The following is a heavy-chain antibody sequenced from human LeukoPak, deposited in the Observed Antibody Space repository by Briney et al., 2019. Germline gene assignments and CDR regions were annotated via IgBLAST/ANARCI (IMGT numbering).Heavy chain of an antibody. Sequence: GEPLKISCKGSGYSFTSYWIGWVRQMPGKGLEWMGIIYPGDSDTRYSPSFQGQVTISADKSISTAYLQWSSLKASDTAMYYCARSSFGSGSSGYYYNYYMDVWGKGTTVTVSS. CDR1: GYSFTSYW. CDR2: IYPGDSDT. J-gene: IGHJ6*03. CDR3: ARSSFGSGSSGYYYNYYMDV. V-gene: IGHV5-51*01. D-gene: IGHD3-22*01.